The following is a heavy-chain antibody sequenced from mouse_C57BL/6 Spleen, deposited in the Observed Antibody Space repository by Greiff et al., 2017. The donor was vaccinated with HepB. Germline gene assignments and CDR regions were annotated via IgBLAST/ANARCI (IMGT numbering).Heavy chain of an antibody. V-gene: IGHV7-3*01. CDR3: ARQDYYGSRRYFDV. D-gene: IGHD1-1*01. CDR1: GFTFTDYY. Sequence: EVKVVESGGGLVQPGGSLSLSCAASGFTFTDYYMSWVRQPPGKALEWLGFIRNKANGYTTEYSASVKGRFTISRDNSQSILYLQMNALRAEDSATYYCARQDYYGSRRYFDVWGTGTTVTVSS. CDR2: IRNKANGYTT. J-gene: IGHJ1*03.